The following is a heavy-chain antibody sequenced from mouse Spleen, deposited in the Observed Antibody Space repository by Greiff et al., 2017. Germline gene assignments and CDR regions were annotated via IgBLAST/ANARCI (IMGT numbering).Heavy chain of an antibody. V-gene: IGHV1-69*01. CDR2: IDTSDSYT. J-gene: IGHJ2*01. CDR1: GYTFTDYW. Sequence: VQLQQPGAELVMPGASVKMSCKASGYTFTDYWMHWVKQRPGQGLEWIGAIDTSDSYTSYNQKFKGKATLTVDESSSTAYMQLSSLTSEDSAVYYCAREGGYWGQGTTLTVSS. CDR3: AREGGY.